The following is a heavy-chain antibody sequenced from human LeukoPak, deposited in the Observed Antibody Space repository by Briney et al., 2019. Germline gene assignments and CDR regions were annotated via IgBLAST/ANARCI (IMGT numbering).Heavy chain of an antibody. Sequence: VASVKVSCKVSGYTLTELSMHWVRQAPGKGLEWMGGFDPEDGETIYAQKFQGRVTMTEDTSTDTAYMELSSLRSEDTAVYYCATASRTTGTTPGAFDIWGQGTMVTVSS. V-gene: IGHV1-24*01. D-gene: IGHD1-7*01. CDR1: GYTLTELS. J-gene: IGHJ3*02. CDR2: FDPEDGET. CDR3: ATASRTTGTTPGAFDI.